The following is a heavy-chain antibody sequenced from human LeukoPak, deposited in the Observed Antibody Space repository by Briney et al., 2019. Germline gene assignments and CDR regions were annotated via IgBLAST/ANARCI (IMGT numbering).Heavy chain of an antibody. Sequence: GGSLRLSCAASGFSFSNYGMNWVRQAPGKGLEWVAVISYDGSNKYYADSVKGRFTISRDNSKNTLYLQMNSLRAEDTAVYYCARDSDSSSWYTSIDYWGQGTLVTVSS. D-gene: IGHD6-13*01. CDR3: ARDSDSSSWYTSIDY. J-gene: IGHJ4*02. CDR2: ISYDGSNK. CDR1: GFSFSNYG. V-gene: IGHV3-30*03.